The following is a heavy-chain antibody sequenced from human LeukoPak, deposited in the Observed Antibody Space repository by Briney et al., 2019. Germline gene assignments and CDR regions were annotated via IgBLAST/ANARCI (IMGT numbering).Heavy chain of an antibody. D-gene: IGHD2-8*02. CDR3: ARVPLYWQDPFDF. J-gene: IGHJ4*02. CDR2: IYYTGST. CDR1: AGSIDNYY. V-gene: IGHV4-59*12. Sequence: SETLSLTCTVSAGSIDNYYWSWIRQPPGKGLEWIGYIYYTGSTNYNPSLKSRVTISVDTSKNQFALELTSVTAADTAMYYCARVPLYWQDPFDFWGQGTLVTVSS.